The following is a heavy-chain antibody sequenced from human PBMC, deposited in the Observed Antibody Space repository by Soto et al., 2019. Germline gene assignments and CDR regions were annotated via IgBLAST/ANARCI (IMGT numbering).Heavy chain of an antibody. CDR3: AKGFGISWQYYLVY. CDR1: GFSFASYA. V-gene: IGHV3-23*01. D-gene: IGHD3-10*01. Sequence: EVQLLESGGGLVQPGGSLRLSCAASGFSFASYAMNWVRQAPGKGLEWVSGIRGSGGSTYYADSVKGRFTISRDNSKNTLYLQLSSLRVEDTAVYYCAKGFGISWQYYLVYWGQGTLVTVSS. CDR2: IRGSGGST. J-gene: IGHJ4*02.